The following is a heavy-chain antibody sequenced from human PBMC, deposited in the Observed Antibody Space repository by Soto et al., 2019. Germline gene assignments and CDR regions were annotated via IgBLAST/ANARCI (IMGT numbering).Heavy chain of an antibody. D-gene: IGHD2-15*01. CDR1: GFTFSSYG. J-gene: IGHJ4*02. V-gene: IGHV3-30*18. CDR3: AKRAADAADY. CDR2: ISYDGSNK. Sequence: GGSLRLSCAASGFTFSSYGMHWVRQAPGKGLEWVAVISYDGSNKYYADSVKGRFTISRDNSKNTLYLQMNSLRAEDTAVYYCAKRAADAADYWGQGTLVTVSS.